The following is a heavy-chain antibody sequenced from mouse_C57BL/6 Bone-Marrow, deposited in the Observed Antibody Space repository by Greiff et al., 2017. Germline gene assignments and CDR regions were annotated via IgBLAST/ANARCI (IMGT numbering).Heavy chain of an antibody. CDR1: GYTFTSYW. V-gene: IGHV1-69*01. CDR3: ERDYYGSSGAMDY. J-gene: IGHJ4*01. Sequence: QVQLQQPGAELVMPGASVKLSCKASGYTFTSYWMHWVKQRPGQGLEWIGEIDPSDSYTNYNQKFKGKSTLTVDKSSSTAYMQLSSLTSEDSAGYDYERDYYGSSGAMDYWGQGTSVTVSS. CDR2: IDPSDSYT. D-gene: IGHD1-1*01.